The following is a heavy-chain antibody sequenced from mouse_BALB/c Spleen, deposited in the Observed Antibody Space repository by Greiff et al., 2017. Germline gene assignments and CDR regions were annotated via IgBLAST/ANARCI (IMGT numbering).Heavy chain of an antibody. CDR1: GYTFTSYY. CDR2: IYPGNVNT. Sequence: QVQLQQSGPELVKPGASVRISCKASGYTFTSYYIHWVKQRPGQGLEWIGWIYPGNVNTKYNEKFKGKATLTADKSSSTAYMQLSSLTSEDSAVYFCARGGDSSGTGAMDYWGQGTSVTVSS. J-gene: IGHJ4*01. D-gene: IGHD3-2*01. V-gene: IGHV1S56*01. CDR3: ARGGDSSGTGAMDY.